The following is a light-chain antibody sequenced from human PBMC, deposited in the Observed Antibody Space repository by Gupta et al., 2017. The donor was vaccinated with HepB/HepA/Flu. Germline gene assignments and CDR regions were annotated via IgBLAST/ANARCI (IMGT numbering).Light chain of an antibody. CDR2: GAS. J-gene: IGKJ3*01. CDR1: QSVGNY. V-gene: IGKV3-11*01. CDR3: HQRSNWPPGVT. Sequence: EIVLTQSPATLSLSPGERATLSCRASQSVGNYLAWFQQKPGQAPRLLIYGASNRAAGIPARFSGSGSGTDFTLTISSLEPEDFAVYYCHQRSNWPPGVTFGPGTRVDIK.